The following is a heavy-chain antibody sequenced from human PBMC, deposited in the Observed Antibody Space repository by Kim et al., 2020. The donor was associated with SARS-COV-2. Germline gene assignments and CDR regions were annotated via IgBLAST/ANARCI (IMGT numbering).Heavy chain of an antibody. CDR3: AVGPSYDILTGYYLNQPLDY. Sequence: SVKVSCKASGGTFSSYAISWVRQAPGQGLEWMGGIIPIFGTANYAQKFQGRVTITADESTSTAYMELSSLRSEDTAVYYCAVGPSYDILTGYYLNQPLDYWGQGTLVTVSS. CDR2: IIPIFGTA. J-gene: IGHJ4*02. D-gene: IGHD3-9*01. V-gene: IGHV1-69*13. CDR1: GGTFSSYA.